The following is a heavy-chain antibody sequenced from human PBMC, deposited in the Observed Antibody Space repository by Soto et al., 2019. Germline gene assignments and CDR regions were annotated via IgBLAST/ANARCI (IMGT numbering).Heavy chain of an antibody. CDR1: GGSFSGYY. CDR3: ASTRKVYAKKKVFDY. Sequence: QVQLQQWGAGLLKPSETLSLTCAVYGGSFSGYYWSWIRQPPGKGLEWIGEINHSGSTNYNPSLKSRVTISVDTSKDQFPLKLSSVTAADTAVYYCASTRKVYAKKKVFDYWGQGTLVTVSS. CDR2: INHSGST. V-gene: IGHV4-34*01. J-gene: IGHJ4*02. D-gene: IGHD2-8*01.